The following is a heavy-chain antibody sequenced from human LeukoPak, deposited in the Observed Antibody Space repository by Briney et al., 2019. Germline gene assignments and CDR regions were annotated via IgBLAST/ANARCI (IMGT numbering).Heavy chain of an antibody. V-gene: IGHV3-53*01. CDR3: AREYSSSWYYFDY. CDR2: IYSGGST. CDR1: GFTVSSNY. J-gene: IGHJ4*02. Sequence: GGSLRLSCAASGFTVSSNYMSWVRQAPGKGLEWASVIYSGGSTYYADSVKGRFAISRDNSKNTLYLQMNSLRAEDTAVYYCAREYSSSWYYFDYWGQGTLVTVSS. D-gene: IGHD6-13*01.